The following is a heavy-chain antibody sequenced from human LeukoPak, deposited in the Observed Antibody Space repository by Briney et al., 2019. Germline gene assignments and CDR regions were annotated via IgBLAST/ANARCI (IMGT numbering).Heavy chain of an antibody. CDR2: IYYSGST. J-gene: IGHJ5*02. CDR1: GGSFSGYY. Sequence: SETLSLTCAVYGGSFSGYYWSWIRQPPGKGLEWIGSIYYSGSTYYNPSLKSRVTISVDTSKNQFSLKLSSVTAADTAVYYCARQGWEGTAPLNWFDPWGQGTLVTVSS. V-gene: IGHV4-34*01. CDR3: ARQGWEGTAPLNWFDP. D-gene: IGHD1-26*01.